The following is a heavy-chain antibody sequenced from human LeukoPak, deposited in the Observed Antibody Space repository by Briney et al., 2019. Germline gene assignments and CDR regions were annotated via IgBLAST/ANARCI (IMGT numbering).Heavy chain of an antibody. V-gene: IGHV3-20*04. Sequence: GGSLRLSCAASGFTFDDYGFTWVRQAPEKGLEWVSGINWNGGTTRYADSVKGRFTISRDNAKNSLYLQMDSLRAEDTALYYCAKGSGINHYHWIDPWGQGTLVTVSS. CDR3: AKGSGINHYHWIDP. CDR1: GFTFDDYG. D-gene: IGHD1-14*01. CDR2: INWNGGTT. J-gene: IGHJ5*02.